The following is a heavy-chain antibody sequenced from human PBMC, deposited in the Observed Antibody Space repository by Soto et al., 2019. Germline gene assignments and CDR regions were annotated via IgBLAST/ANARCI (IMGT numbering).Heavy chain of an antibody. CDR3: ARDRGVAPPVAGNTHYYYYMDV. CDR2: ISAFNGNT. CDR1: GYSFTNYG. J-gene: IGHJ6*03. D-gene: IGHD6-19*01. Sequence: QDQLVQSGAEVKKPGASVTVSCKASGYSFTNYGVTWVRQAPGQGLEWMGWISAFNGNTHYAQNLPGRVTTTTAAPTSTAYMELRSLRSDDTAVYYCARDRGVAPPVAGNTHYYYYMDVWGKGTTVTVSS. V-gene: IGHV1-18*01.